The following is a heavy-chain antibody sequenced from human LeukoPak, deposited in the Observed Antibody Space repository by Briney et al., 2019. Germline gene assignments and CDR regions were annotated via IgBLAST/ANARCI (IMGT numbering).Heavy chain of an antibody. CDR1: GGSFSGYY. D-gene: IGHD3-10*01. J-gene: IGHJ1*01. V-gene: IGHV4-34*01. Sequence: PSETLSLTCAVYGGSFSGYYWSWIRQPPGKGLEWIGEINHSGSTNYNPSLKSRVTISVDRSKNQFSLKLSSVTAADTAVYYCARGSSVRGVIHGPLSLYFQHWGQGTLVTVSS. CDR3: ARGSSVRGVIHGPLSLYFQH. CDR2: INHSGST.